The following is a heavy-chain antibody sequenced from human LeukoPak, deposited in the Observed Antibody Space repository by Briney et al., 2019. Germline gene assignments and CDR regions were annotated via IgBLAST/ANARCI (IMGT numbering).Heavy chain of an antibody. Sequence: GGSLRLSCETSGFIFSNCWMTWVRQAPGKGLEWVANMNQDGSEKYYVDSVKGRFTISRDNAKNSLYLQMNNLRAEDTAVYYCARGGELLRPADYWGQGTLVTVSS. CDR2: MNQDGSEK. V-gene: IGHV3-7*01. CDR3: ARGGELLRPADY. J-gene: IGHJ4*02. D-gene: IGHD1-26*01. CDR1: GFIFSNCW.